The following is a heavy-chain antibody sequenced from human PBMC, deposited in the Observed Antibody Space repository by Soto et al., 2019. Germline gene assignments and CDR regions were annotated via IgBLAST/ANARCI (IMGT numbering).Heavy chain of an antibody. J-gene: IGHJ5*02. CDR2: IYYSGST. Sequence: SETLSLTCTVSGGSISSYYWNWIRQPPGKGLEWIGYIYYSGSTNYNPSLKSRVTISVDTSKNQFSLKLSSVTAADTAVYYCASGPIAVAGEWFDPWGQGTLVTVS. CDR1: GGSISSYY. V-gene: IGHV4-59*01. CDR3: ASGPIAVAGEWFDP. D-gene: IGHD6-19*01.